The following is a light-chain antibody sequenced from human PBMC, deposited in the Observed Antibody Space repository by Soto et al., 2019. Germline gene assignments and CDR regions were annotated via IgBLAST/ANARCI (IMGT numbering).Light chain of an antibody. J-gene: IGLJ3*02. CDR3: AAWDDSLSGPV. V-gene: IGLV1-47*02. CDR1: SSNIGSSS. Sequence: QSVLTQPPSASGTPGQRVTISCSGSSSNIGSSSVYWYQQLPGTAPKLLIYNNNQRPSGVPDRFSGSKSGTSASLAISGLRSEDEADYYCAAWDDSLSGPVFGGGTKLTVL. CDR2: NNN.